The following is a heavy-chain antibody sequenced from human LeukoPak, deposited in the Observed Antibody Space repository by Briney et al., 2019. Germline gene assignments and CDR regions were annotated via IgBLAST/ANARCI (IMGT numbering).Heavy chain of an antibody. Sequence: SETLSLTCTVSGGSISSSSYYWGWIRQPPGKGLEWIGSIYYSGSTYYNPSLKSRVTISVDTSKNQFSLKLSSVTAADTAVYYCARERGERYYDSSGYYPYYFDYWGQGTLVTVSS. CDR2: IYYSGST. CDR3: ARERGERYYDSSGYYPYYFDY. D-gene: IGHD3-22*01. J-gene: IGHJ4*02. V-gene: IGHV4-39*02. CDR1: GGSISSSSYY.